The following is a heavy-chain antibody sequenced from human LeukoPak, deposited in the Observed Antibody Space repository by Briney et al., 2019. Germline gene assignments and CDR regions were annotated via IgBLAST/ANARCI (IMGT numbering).Heavy chain of an antibody. CDR2: ISADGGTT. CDR3: AGYNWNYYFDY. V-gene: IGHV3-43*02. D-gene: IGHD1-7*01. J-gene: IGHJ4*02. CDR1: GFTFDDYA. Sequence: GGSLRLSCAASGFTFDDYAMHWVRQAPGRGLEWVSVISADGGTTYYADSVKGRFTISRDNGKNSLYLQMNSLRTEDTASYYCAGYNWNYYFDYWGQGTLVTVSS.